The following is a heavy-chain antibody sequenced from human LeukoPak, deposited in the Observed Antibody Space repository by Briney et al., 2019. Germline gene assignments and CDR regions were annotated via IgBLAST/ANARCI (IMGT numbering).Heavy chain of an antibody. CDR2: IYSGGST. CDR3: ARVPRTAGYSSGWYSYYYGMDV. D-gene: IGHD6-19*01. J-gene: IGHJ6*02. Sequence: GGSLRLSCAASGFTVSSNYMSWVRQAPGKGLEWVSVIYSGGSTYYADSVKGRFTISRDNSKNTLYLQMNSLRAEDTAVYYCARVPRTAGYSSGWYSYYYGMDVWGQGTTVTVSS. V-gene: IGHV3-53*01. CDR1: GFTVSSNY.